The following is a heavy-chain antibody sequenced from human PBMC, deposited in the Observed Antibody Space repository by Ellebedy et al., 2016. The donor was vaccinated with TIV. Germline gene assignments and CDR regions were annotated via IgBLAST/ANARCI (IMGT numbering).Heavy chain of an antibody. J-gene: IGHJ4*02. Sequence: GESLKISCAASGFSFSAFAMHWVRPAPGKGLAWLSVISADGSSTYHADSVKGRFTITRDNSKNTLYLQMSRLRTEDTAVYFCAKGSSSGFNYDRVGFEYWGQGTLVTVSS. CDR1: GFSFSAFA. CDR2: ISADGSST. V-gene: IGHV3-23*01. CDR3: AKGSSSGFNYDRVGFEY. D-gene: IGHD3-22*01.